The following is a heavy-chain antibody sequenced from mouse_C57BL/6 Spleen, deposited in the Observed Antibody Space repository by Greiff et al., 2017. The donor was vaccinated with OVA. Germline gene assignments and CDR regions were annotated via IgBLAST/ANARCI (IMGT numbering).Heavy chain of an antibody. J-gene: IGHJ3*01. D-gene: IGHD2-4*01. CDR1: GYAFSSSW. CDR3: ARGDDYEGFAY. V-gene: IGHV1-82*01. CDR2: IYPGDGDT. Sequence: QVQLQQSGPELVKPGASVKISCKASGYAFSSSWMNWVKQRPGKGLEWIGRIYPGDGDTNYNGKFKGKATLTADKSSSTAYMQLSSLTSEDAAFYFCARGDDYEGFAYWGQGTLVTVSA.